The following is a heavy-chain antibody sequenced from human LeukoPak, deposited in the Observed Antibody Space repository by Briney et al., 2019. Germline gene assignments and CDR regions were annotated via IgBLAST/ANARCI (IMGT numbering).Heavy chain of an antibody. V-gene: IGHV4-61*02. Sequence: SETLSLTCTVSGGSISSGNYYWSCIRQPAGKRLEWIGRIYTSGSTNYNPSLKSRVTISGDTSKNQFSLKLSSVTAADTAVYYCARRSRDTPIYFFDYWGQGTLITVSS. CDR3: ARRSRDTPIYFFDY. D-gene: IGHD5-24*01. J-gene: IGHJ4*02. CDR2: IYTSGST. CDR1: GGSISSGNYY.